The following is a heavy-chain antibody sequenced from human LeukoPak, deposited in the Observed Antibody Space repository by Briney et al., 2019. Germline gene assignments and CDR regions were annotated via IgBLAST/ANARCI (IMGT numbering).Heavy chain of an antibody. J-gene: IGHJ4*02. CDR2: IYSGGST. CDR1: GFTVSSNY. CDR3: AREVTPYY. Sequence: GGSLRLSCAASGFTVSSNYMSWVRQAPGKGLEWVSVIYSGGSTYYADSVKGRFTISRDNAKNSLYLQMNSLRAEDTAVYYCAREVTPYYWGQGTLVTVSS. V-gene: IGHV3-66*01. D-gene: IGHD2-21*02.